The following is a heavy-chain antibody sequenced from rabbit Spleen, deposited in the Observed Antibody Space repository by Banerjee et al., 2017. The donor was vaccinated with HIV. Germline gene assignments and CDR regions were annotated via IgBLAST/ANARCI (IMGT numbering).Heavy chain of an antibody. CDR2: IDGGSTSRT. V-gene: IGHV1S45*01. Sequence: QQQLEESGGGLVKPGGTLTLTCTASGFSLSNDYYMCWVRQAPGKGLEWIACIDGGSTSRTYYARWAKGRFTVSKTSSTTATLQMTSLTAADTATYFCARDKFGNEWGADLWGPGTLVTVS. CDR1: GFSLSNDYY. J-gene: IGHJ4*01. CDR3: ARDKFGNEWGADL. D-gene: IGHD4-1*01.